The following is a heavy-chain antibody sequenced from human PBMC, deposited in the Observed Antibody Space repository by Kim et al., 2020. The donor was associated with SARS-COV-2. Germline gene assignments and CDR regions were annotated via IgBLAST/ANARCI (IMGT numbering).Heavy chain of an antibody. D-gene: IGHD6-6*01. CDR2: ISSSSSYI. V-gene: IGHV3-21*01. CDR1: GFTFSSYS. CDR3: ARGSSSSGSILDY. Sequence: GGSLRLSCAASGFTFSSYSMNWVRQAPGKGLEWVSSISSSSSYIYYADSVNGRFTISRDNAKNSLYLQMNSLRAEDTAVYYCARGSSSSGSILDYWGQGTLVTVSS. J-gene: IGHJ4*02.